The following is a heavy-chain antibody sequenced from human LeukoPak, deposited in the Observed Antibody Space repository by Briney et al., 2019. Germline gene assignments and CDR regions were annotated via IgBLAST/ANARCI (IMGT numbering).Heavy chain of an antibody. CDR2: INHSGST. CDR3: ARGAYYGSGSVFDL. J-gene: IGHJ3*01. Sequence: PSETLSLTCAVYGGSFSGYYWSWIRQPPGKGLEWIGEINHSGSTNYNPSLKSRVTMSVDTSKNQFSLNLRSMTAADTALYYCARGAYYGSGSVFDLWGQGTMVTVSS. V-gene: IGHV4-34*01. CDR1: GGSFSGYY. D-gene: IGHD3-10*01.